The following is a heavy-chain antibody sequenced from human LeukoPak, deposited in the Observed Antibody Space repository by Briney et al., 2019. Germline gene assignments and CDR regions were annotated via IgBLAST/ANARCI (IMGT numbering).Heavy chain of an antibody. V-gene: IGHV3-7*01. D-gene: IGHD3-10*01. CDR3: ARGAYGSGSFPFDC. J-gene: IGHJ4*02. Sequence: GGSLRLSCAVSGFTLSTDWMSWVRQAPGKGLESVGNIKQDESEKYFVDSVKGRFTISRDNAKNSLYLQMNSLRVEDTAVYYCARGAYGSGSFPFDCWGQGTPVTVSS. CDR2: IKQDESEK. CDR1: GFTLSTDW.